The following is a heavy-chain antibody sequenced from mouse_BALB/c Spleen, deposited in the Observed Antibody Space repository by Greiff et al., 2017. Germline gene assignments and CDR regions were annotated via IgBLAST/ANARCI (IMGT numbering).Heavy chain of an antibody. CDR3: ARSPYGSSSAWFAY. CDR1: GFNIKDTY. CDR2: IDPANGNT. D-gene: IGHD1-1*01. Sequence: VQLQQSGAELVKPGASVKLSCTASGFNIKDTYMHWVKQRPEQGLEWIGRIDPANGNTKYDPKFQGKATITADTSSNTAYLQLSSLTSEDTAVYYGARSPYGSSSAWFAYWGQGTLVTVSA. V-gene: IGHV14-3*02. J-gene: IGHJ3*01.